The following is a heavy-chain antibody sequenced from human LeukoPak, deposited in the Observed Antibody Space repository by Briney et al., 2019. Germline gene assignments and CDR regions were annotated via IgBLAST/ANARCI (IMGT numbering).Heavy chain of an antibody. J-gene: IGHJ4*02. CDR1: GGSISSGSYY. Sequence: NASETLSLTCTVSGGSISSGSYYWSWIRQPAGKGLEWIGRIYTSGSTNYNPSLKSRVTISVDTSKNQFSLKLSSVTAADTAVYYCARDSRTWIQLWLPHYFDYWGQGTLVTVSS. CDR3: ARDSRTWIQLWLPHYFDY. V-gene: IGHV4-61*02. CDR2: IYTSGST. D-gene: IGHD5-18*01.